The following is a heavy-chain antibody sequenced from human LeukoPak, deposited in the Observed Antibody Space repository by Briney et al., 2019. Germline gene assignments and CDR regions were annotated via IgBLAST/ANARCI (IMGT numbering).Heavy chain of an antibody. CDR1: GFTFSSYE. CDR2: ISGSGGST. D-gene: IGHD6-13*01. CDR3: AKDPSSLEAAAGISFDY. J-gene: IGHJ4*02. Sequence: GGSLRLSCAASGFTFSSYEMNWVRQAPGKGLEWVSSISGSGGSTYYADSVKGRFTISRDNSKNTLYPQMNSLRAEDTAVYYCAKDPSSLEAAAGISFDYWGQGTLVTVSS. V-gene: IGHV3-23*01.